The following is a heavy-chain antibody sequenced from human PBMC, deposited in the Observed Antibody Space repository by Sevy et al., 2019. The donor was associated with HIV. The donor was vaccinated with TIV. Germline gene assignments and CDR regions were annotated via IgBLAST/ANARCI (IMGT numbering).Heavy chain of an antibody. J-gene: IGHJ4*01. CDR2: ISYEGTET. D-gene: IGHD1-26*01. V-gene: IGHV3-30-3*01. CDR1: GFAFSTHP. CDR3: ARDGGYSVKWYPLY. Sequence: GGSLRLSCAASGFAFSTHPMHWARQAPGKGLEWVAVISYEGTETFSAASVEGRFTISRDNSKNMLSLQINSLRPEDTAVYYCARDGGYSVKWYPLYWGHGTLVTVSS.